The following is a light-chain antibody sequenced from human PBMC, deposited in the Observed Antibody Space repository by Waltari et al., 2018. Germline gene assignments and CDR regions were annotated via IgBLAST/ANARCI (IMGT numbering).Light chain of an antibody. CDR3: ASWDDTLNGLWV. J-gene: IGLJ3*02. V-gene: IGLV1-44*01. CDR2: TNN. CDR1: RSNIGSHS. Sequence: QSVLTQPPSASGTPGQKVTISCSGSRSNIGSHSVSWYQQVPGTAPKLIIFTNNQRSSGVPDRFSASKSGTSASLAISGLQSEDEADYYCASWDDTLNGLWVFGGGTSLTVL.